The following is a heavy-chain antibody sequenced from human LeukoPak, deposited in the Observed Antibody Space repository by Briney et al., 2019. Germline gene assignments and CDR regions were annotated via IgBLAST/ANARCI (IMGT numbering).Heavy chain of an antibody. CDR3: ARHYGSGSAPLDY. J-gene: IGHJ4*02. Sequence: SETPSLSRAVSRGSISSSSYYWGWISHPRGEGLGWIGSIYYSGSTYYNPSLESRVTISVDTSKNQFSLKLSSVTAADTAVYYCARHYGSGSAPLDYWGQGTLVTVSS. CDR2: IYYSGST. D-gene: IGHD3-10*01. V-gene: IGHV4-39*01. CDR1: RGSISSSSYY.